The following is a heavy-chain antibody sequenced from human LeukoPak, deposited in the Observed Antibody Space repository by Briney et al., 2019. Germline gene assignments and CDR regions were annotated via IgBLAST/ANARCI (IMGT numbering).Heavy chain of an antibody. CDR3: ARRALSPGYSYGNYFDY. CDR2: IKQDGSEK. D-gene: IGHD5-18*01. Sequence: GGSLRLSCAASGFTFSSYWMSWVRQAPGMGLEWVANIKQDGSEKYYVDSVKGRFTISRDNAKNPLYLQMNSLRAEDTAVYYCARRALSPGYSYGNYFDYWGQGTLVTVSS. V-gene: IGHV3-7*01. CDR1: GFTFSSYW. J-gene: IGHJ4*02.